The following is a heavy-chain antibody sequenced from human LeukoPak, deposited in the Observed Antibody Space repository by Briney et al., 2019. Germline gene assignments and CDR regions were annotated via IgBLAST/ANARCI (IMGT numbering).Heavy chain of an antibody. CDR2: ISYDGSNK. V-gene: IGHV3-30*04. Sequence: GGSLRLSCAASGFTFSSNVMHWVRQAPGKGLEWVAVISYDGSNKYYADSVKGRFTISRDNSKNTLYLQMNSLRAEDTAVYYCARVGAYSSSWYEFDYWGQGTLVTVSS. J-gene: IGHJ4*02. CDR1: GFTFSSNV. CDR3: ARVGAYSSSWYEFDY. D-gene: IGHD6-13*01.